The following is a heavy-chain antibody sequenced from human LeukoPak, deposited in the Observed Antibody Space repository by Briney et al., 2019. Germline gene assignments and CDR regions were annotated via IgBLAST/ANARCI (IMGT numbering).Heavy chain of an antibody. CDR1: GFTFSSYN. J-gene: IGHJ4*02. CDR3: AKGKDSVAGATNDY. D-gene: IGHD6-19*01. CDR2: ISSSGTYK. V-gene: IGHV3-21*01. Sequence: GSLRLSCAVSGFTFSSYNLSWVRQAPGEGLEWVSSISSSGTYKYYADSVKGRFTISRDNAKNSLYLQMNSLRAEDTAVYYCAKGKDSVAGATNDYWGQGTLVTVSS.